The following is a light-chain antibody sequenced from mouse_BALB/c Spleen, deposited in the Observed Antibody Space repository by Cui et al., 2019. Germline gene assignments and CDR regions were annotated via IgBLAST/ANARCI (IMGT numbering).Light chain of an antibody. Sequence: TVTKAPASLFGATGEKVTIRCKTSTDIDDDMAWYQQKPGKPPKLLIPEGNTLRPGIPSRFSSSGYGRDFVFTIDNPVSEDIANYYCLQSDNLPHTFGAGTKLELK. CDR2: EGN. CDR1: TDIDDD. J-gene: IGKJ5*01. V-gene: IGKV17-127*01. CDR3: LQSDNLPHT.